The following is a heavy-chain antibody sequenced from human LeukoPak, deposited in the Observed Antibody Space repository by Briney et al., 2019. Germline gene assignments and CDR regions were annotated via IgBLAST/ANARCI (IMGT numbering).Heavy chain of an antibody. CDR3: AREAVPDSSSWYHRDYYFDY. CDR2: IKQDGSEK. V-gene: IGHV3-7*01. CDR1: GFTFSSYW. D-gene: IGHD6-13*01. Sequence: PGGSLRLSCAASGFTFSSYWMSWVRQAPGKGLEWVANIKQDGSEKYYVDSVKGRFTISRDNAKNSLYLQMNSLRAEDTAVYYCAREAVPDSSSWYHRDYYFDYWGQGTLVTVSS. J-gene: IGHJ4*02.